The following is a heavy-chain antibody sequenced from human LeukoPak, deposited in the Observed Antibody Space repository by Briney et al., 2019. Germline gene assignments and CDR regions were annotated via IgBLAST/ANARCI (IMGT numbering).Heavy chain of an antibody. Sequence: GGSLRLSCAASGFTFSSYSMNWVRQAPGKGLEWISYISSSSSTIYYADSVKGRFTISRDNAKNSLYLQMNFLRAEDTAVYYCARGFYFDSSGGPGDPWGQGTLVTVSS. CDR2: ISSSSSTI. CDR1: GFTFSSYS. J-gene: IGHJ5*02. D-gene: IGHD3-22*01. CDR3: ARGFYFDSSGGPGDP. V-gene: IGHV3-48*04.